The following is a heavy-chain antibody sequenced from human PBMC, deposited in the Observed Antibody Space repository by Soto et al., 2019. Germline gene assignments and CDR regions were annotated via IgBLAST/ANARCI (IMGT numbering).Heavy chain of an antibody. J-gene: IGHJ6*02. CDR2: ISSSSSTI. CDR1: GFTFSSYS. CDR3: ARVVVVIPPGYYYAMDV. Sequence: PGGSLRLSCAASGFTFSSYSMNWVRQAPGKGLEWVSYISSSSSTIYYADSVKGRFTISRDNAKNSLYLQMNSLRAEDTAVYYCARVVVVIPPGYYYAMDVGGQGTTVTVPS. V-gene: IGHV3-48*01. D-gene: IGHD3-22*01.